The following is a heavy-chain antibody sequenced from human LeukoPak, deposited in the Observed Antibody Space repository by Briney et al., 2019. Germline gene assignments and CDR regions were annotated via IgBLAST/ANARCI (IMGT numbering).Heavy chain of an antibody. D-gene: IGHD3-16*01. V-gene: IGHV3-21*01. Sequence: GGSLRLSCSASGFTLSDYDRNWVRQAPGKGLEWVSSISGLSSYTYYGESVKGRFSISRDNAKNSLYLQMNSLGAEDTATYCCGRAFPPLRTSSAGDLWGQGILVTVSS. CDR2: ISGLSSYT. CDR3: GRAFPPLRTSSAGDL. J-gene: IGHJ4*02. CDR1: GFTLSDYD.